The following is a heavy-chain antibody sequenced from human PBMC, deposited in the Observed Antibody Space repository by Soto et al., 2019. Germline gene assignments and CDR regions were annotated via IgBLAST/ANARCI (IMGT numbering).Heavy chain of an antibody. D-gene: IGHD3-22*01. CDR2: VSHDGSNK. Sequence: QVQLVESGGGVVQPERSLRLSCEASGFIFSSYGMHWVRQAPGKGLEWVAVVSHDGSNKKYVDSVEGRFTISRDNSKNASYLQRNSLRAEDTAVYYCAKDTFYYSSSGYYIFDYWGQGTLVTVSS. J-gene: IGHJ4*02. CDR3: AKDTFYYSSSGYYIFDY. CDR1: GFIFSSYG. V-gene: IGHV3-30*18.